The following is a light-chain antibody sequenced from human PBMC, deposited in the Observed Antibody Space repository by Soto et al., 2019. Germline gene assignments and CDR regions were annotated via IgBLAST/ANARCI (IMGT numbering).Light chain of an antibody. Sequence: DIQMTQSPSTLSASVGDIVAITCRAIQSIGDSLAWYQQKPGKAPYLLISDVSSLERGVPSRFSGSGSGTEFTLTISSMQPDDFATFYCQKYNGYSRKFGQGTKVDIK. CDR3: QKYNGYSRK. V-gene: IGKV1-5*01. CDR2: DVS. J-gene: IGKJ1*01. CDR1: QSIGDS.